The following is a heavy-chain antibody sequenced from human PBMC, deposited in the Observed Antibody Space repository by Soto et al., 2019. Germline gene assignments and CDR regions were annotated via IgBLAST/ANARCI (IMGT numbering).Heavy chain of an antibody. V-gene: IGHV4-61*01. J-gene: IGHJ6*02. CDR3: ARVLRLGYGMDV. CDR2: IYYSGST. CDR1: GGSVSSGNYY. Sequence: QVQLQESGPGLVKPSETLSLTSTVSGGSVSSGNYYWSWIRQPPGKGLEWIGYIYYSGSTNYNPSLKRRVTISVDTSKNQFSLKLSSVTAADTAVYYCARVLRLGYGMDVWGQGTTVTVSS. D-gene: IGHD3-16*01.